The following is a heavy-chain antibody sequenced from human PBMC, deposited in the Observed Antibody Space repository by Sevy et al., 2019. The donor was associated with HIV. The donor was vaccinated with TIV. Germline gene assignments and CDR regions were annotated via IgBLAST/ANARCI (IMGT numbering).Heavy chain of an antibody. CDR1: GFTFSSYW. D-gene: IGHD3-22*01. CDR2: IKEDGSEK. CDR3: ARPYRTDPFYYSGSGGYYYPSYFDS. V-gene: IGHV3-7*01. J-gene: IGHJ4*02. Sequence: GGSLRLSCAASGFTFSSYWMTWVRQAPGKGLEWVANIKEDGSEKFYVDSVKGRFNISRDNAKNSLYLQMNGLRAEDTDVYYCARPYRTDPFYYSGSGGYYYPSYFDSWGQGTLVTVSS.